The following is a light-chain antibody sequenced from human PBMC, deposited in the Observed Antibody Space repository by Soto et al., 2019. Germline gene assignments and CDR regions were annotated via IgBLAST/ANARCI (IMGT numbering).Light chain of an antibody. CDR2: EVN. Sequence: QSALTQPPSASGSPGQSVAISCTGTSSDVGGYNYVSWYQQHPGKAPKLMIYEVNKRPSGLSNRFSGSKSGNTASLTISGLQAEDEADYFCSSYTSTSTLYVFGTGTKLTVL. CDR3: SSYTSTSTLYV. J-gene: IGLJ1*01. V-gene: IGLV2-14*01. CDR1: SSDVGGYNY.